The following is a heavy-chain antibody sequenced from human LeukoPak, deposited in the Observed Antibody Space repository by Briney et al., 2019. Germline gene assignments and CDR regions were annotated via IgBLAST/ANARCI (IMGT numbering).Heavy chain of an antibody. J-gene: IGHJ6*03. Sequence: PSETLSLTCTVSGGSISSYYWSWIRQPPGKGLEWIGYIYTSGSTNYNPSLKSRVTISVDTSKNQFSLKLSSVTAADTAVYYCARTMYSSSWYGYYYYYMDVWGKGTTVTVSS. CDR3: ARTMYSSSWYGYYYYYMDV. D-gene: IGHD6-13*01. CDR2: IYTSGST. V-gene: IGHV4-4*09. CDR1: GGSISSYY.